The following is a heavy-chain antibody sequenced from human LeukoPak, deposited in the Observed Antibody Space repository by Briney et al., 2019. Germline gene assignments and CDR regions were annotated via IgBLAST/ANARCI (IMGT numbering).Heavy chain of an antibody. CDR2: IGIAGDT. J-gene: IGHJ3*02. V-gene: IGHV3-13*01. CDR1: GFTFSSYD. CDR3: IRGGIQVSGIDAFDI. Sequence: PGGSLRLSCATSGFTFSSYDMHWVRQAPGRGLEWVSAIGIAGDTYYPDYVKGRFTISRENAKNSMYIQMNSLKDGDTAVYYCIRGGIQVSGIDAFDIWGQGTMVTVSS.